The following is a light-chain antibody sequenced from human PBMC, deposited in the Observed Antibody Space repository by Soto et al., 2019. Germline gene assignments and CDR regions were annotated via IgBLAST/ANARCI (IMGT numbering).Light chain of an antibody. CDR2: WAS. Sequence: DIVMTQSPDSLAVSLGERATINCKSSRSVLYRSDNKNYLAWYQQKPGQPPKLLIYWASTRESGVPDRFSGSGSGTDFTLTISSLQAEDVAVYYCQQYYNTPWTFGQGTKVEIK. J-gene: IGKJ1*01. CDR3: QQYYNTPWT. CDR1: RSVLYRSDNKNY. V-gene: IGKV4-1*01.